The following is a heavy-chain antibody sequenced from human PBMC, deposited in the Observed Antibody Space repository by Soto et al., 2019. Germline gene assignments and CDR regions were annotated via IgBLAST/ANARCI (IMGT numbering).Heavy chain of an antibody. Sequence: SETLSLTCTVSGGSIYRSGYYWGWIRQPPGRGLERIGNIDYNGVTYSNPSLKSRVTISRDTSKNQFSLKLTSVTAADTALYYCARHDRGPDTPYYYYGMDVWGQGTTVTVSS. V-gene: IGHV4-39*01. D-gene: IGHD3-22*01. CDR3: ARHDRGPDTPYYYYGMDV. CDR2: IDYNGVT. CDR1: GGSIYRSGYY. J-gene: IGHJ6*02.